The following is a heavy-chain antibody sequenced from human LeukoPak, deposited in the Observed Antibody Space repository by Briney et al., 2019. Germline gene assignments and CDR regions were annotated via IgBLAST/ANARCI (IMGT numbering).Heavy chain of an antibody. Sequence: PGGSLRLSCAASGFTFSSYWMHWVRQAPGKGLVSVSRINSDGSTTNYADSVKGRFTISRDNAENTLYLQMNSLRVEDTAVYYCTRRVSATRWFDPWGQGTLVTVSS. J-gene: IGHJ5*02. V-gene: IGHV3-74*01. CDR3: TRRVSATRWFDP. D-gene: IGHD2-15*01. CDR2: INSDGSTT. CDR1: GFTFSSYW.